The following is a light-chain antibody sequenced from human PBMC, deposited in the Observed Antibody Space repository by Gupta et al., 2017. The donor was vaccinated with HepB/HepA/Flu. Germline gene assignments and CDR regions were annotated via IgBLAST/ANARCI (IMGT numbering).Light chain of an antibody. CDR1: QDTSNY. CDR3: QRYDNLPLS. J-gene: IGKJ5*01. CDR2: VSS. Sequence: DIQMTPSSSYLSASVGDRVTITCQASQDTSNYLNWYQQKPGKAPKLLIYVSSNFKTGVPLRLSGSGTGTDFTFSITSLQPEAIATYNYQRYDNLPLSFGQGTRLEIK. V-gene: IGKV1-33*01.